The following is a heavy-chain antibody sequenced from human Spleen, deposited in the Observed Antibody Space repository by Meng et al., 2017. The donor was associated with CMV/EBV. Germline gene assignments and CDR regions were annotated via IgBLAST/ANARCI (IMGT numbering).Heavy chain of an antibody. J-gene: IGHJ4*02. CDR2: IGGRAEKV. Sequence: GESLKISCAASGFKFKDYAVGWVRQAPGKGLERVSVIGGRAEKVYYADSVKGRFTISRDNARNTVYLQMNSLTGEDTAVYYCATELAAGYWGQGALVTVSS. CDR3: ATELAAGY. CDR1: GFKFKDYA. V-gene: IGHV3-23*01. D-gene: IGHD6-13*01.